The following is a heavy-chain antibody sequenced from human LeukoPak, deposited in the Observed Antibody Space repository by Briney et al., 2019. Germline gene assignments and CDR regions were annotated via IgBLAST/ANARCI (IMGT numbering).Heavy chain of an antibody. CDR3: ARDGPEQWRDNDAFDI. D-gene: IGHD6-19*01. J-gene: IGHJ3*02. CDR2: IYYSGST. CDR1: GGSISSGGYY. V-gene: IGHV4-31*03. Sequence: SETLSLTCTVSGGSISSGGYYWSWIRQHPGKGLEWIGYIYYSGSTYYNPSLKSRVTISVDTSKNQFSLKLSSVTAADTAVYYCARDGPEQWRDNDAFDIWGQGTMVTVSS.